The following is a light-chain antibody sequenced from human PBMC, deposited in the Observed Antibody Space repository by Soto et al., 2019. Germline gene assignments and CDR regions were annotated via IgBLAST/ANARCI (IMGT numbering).Light chain of an antibody. J-gene: IGKJ1*01. CDR2: KSS. CDR1: QSISSW. Sequence: RCAITWLASQSISSWLAWYQQKPGKAPKLLIYKSSNLQTGVPSRFSGSGSGTEFTLTISSLQPDDFATYYCQQYNSYSAAFGQGTKVDIK. V-gene: IGKV1-5*03. CDR3: QQYNSYSAA.